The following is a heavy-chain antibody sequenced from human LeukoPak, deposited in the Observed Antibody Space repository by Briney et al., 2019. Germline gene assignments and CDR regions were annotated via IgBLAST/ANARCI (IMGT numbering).Heavy chain of an antibody. J-gene: IGHJ2*01. CDR2: IYHSGST. V-gene: IGHV4-38-2*02. CDR3: ARVPYYYDSSGYPYWYFDL. Sequence: SETLSLTCTVSGYSISSGYYWGWIRQPPGKGLEWIGSIYHSGSTYYNPSLKSRVTISVDTSKNQFSLKLSSVTAADTAVYYCARVPYYYDSSGYPYWYFDLWGRGTLVTVSS. D-gene: IGHD3-22*01. CDR1: GYSISSGYY.